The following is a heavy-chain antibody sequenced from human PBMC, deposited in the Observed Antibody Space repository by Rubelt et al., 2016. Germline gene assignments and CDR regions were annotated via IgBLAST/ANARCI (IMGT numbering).Heavy chain of an antibody. J-gene: IGHJ4*02. Sequence: QLQLQESGPGLVKPSETLSLTCTVSGGSISSSSYYWGWIRQPPGKGLEWIGSIYYSGSTYYNPSLKSRVTISVDTSKNQISLQLSSVTAAETAVYYCARVLGYYDSSGYYSSGIDYWGQGTLVTVSS. CDR3: ARVLGYYDSSGYYSSGIDY. CDR2: IYYSGST. V-gene: IGHV4-39*07. CDR1: GGSISSSSYY. D-gene: IGHD3-22*01.